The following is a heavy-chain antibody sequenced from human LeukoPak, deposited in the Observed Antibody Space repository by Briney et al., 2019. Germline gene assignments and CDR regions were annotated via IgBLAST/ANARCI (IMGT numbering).Heavy chain of an antibody. CDR1: GGSFSGYY. Sequence: KPSETLSLTCAVYGGSFSGYYWSWIRQPPGKGLEWIGEINHSGSTNYNPSLKSRVTISVDTSKNQFSLRLSSVTAADTAVYYCASGRDGYNSWGQGTLVTVSS. D-gene: IGHD5-24*01. J-gene: IGHJ4*02. V-gene: IGHV4-34*01. CDR2: INHSGST. CDR3: ASGRDGYNS.